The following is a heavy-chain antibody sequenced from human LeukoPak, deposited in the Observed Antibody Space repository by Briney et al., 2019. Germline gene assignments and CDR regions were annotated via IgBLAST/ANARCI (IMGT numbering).Heavy chain of an antibody. J-gene: IGHJ6*03. Sequence: SETLSLTCTVSGGSITSTTYYWGWIRQPPGKGLEWIGSIYYTGSAKYNPSLKSRVTISVDKSKNQFSLNLSSVTAADTAVYYCARGRDRYYYYMDVWGKGTTVTVSS. CDR1: GGSITSTTYY. V-gene: IGHV4-39*07. D-gene: IGHD1-14*01. CDR2: IYYTGSA. CDR3: ARGRDRYYYYMDV.